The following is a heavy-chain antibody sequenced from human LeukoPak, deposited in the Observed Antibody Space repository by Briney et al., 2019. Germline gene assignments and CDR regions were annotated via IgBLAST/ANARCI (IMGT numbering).Heavy chain of an antibody. V-gene: IGHV3-11*01. D-gene: IGHD5-24*01. Sequence: GGSLRLSCAASGFTFSDYYMSWIRQAPGKGLEWLSYISSRGKTTHFADSVKGRFSVSRDNTNNTLYVQMNSLRAEDAAVYFCARGRDGYKYWGQGTLVTVSS. CDR2: ISSRGKTT. J-gene: IGHJ4*02. CDR3: ARGRDGYKY. CDR1: GFTFSDYY.